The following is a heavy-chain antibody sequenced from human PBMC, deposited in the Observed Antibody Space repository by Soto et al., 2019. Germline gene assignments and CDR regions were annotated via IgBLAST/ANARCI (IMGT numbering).Heavy chain of an antibody. CDR3: ARDTTPLDSSGYRAFDI. D-gene: IGHD3-22*01. CDR1: GGSISSGGYY. CDR2: IYYSGST. J-gene: IGHJ3*02. V-gene: IGHV4-31*03. Sequence: SETLSLTCTVSGGSISSGGYYWSWIRQHPGKGLEWIGYIYYSGSTYYNPSLKSRVTISVDTSKNQFSLKLSSVTAADTAVYYCARDTTPLDSSGYRAFDIWGQGTMVTV.